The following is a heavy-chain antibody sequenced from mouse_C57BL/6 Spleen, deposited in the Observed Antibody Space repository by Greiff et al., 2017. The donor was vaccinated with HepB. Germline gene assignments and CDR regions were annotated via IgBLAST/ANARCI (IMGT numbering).Heavy chain of an antibody. CDR1: GYSITSGYY. Sequence: DVKLQESGPGLVKPSQSLSLTCSVTGYSITSGYYWNWIRQFPGNKLEWMGYISYDGSNNYNPSLKNRISITRDTSKNQFFLKLNSVTTEDTATYYCARDDYWGQGTTLTVSS. CDR2: ISYDGSN. CDR3: ARDDY. V-gene: IGHV3-6*01. J-gene: IGHJ2*01.